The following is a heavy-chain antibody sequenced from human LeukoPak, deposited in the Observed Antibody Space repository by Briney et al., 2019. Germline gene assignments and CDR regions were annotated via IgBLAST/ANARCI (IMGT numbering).Heavy chain of an antibody. V-gene: IGHV3-30*18. CDR1: GFTFSSYA. CDR3: AKPSRDGGYFDY. CDR2: ISYDGSKK. J-gene: IGHJ4*02. Sequence: GGSLRLSCAASGFTFSSYAMHWVRQAPGKGLEWVAVISYDGSKKFYADSVKGRFTISRDNSKKMLSLQMNSLRVEDTAVYYCAKPSRDGGYFDYWGQGTLVTVSS. D-gene: IGHD3-10*01.